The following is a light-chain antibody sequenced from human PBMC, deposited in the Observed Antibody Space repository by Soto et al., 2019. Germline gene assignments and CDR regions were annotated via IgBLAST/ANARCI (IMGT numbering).Light chain of an antibody. J-gene: IGLJ3*02. Sequence: QSALTQPASVSGSPGQSITISCTATSSDVGSYNLVSWYQQHPGKAPKLMIYEVSKRPSGVSNRFSGSKSGNTASLTISGLQAEDEADYYCCSYAGSSANWVFGGGTKLTVL. CDR1: SSDVGSYNL. V-gene: IGLV2-23*02. CDR3: CSYAGSSANWV. CDR2: EVS.